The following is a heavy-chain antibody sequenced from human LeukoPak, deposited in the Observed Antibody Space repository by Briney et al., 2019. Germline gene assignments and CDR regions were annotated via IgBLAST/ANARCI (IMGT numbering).Heavy chain of an antibody. CDR1: GFTFSSYW. CDR2: IKQDGSEK. CDR3: ARGVVPAAMYWFDP. J-gene: IGHJ5*02. V-gene: IGHV3-7*01. Sequence: GGSLRLSCAAFGFTFSSYWMSWVRQAPGKGLEWVANIKQDGSEKYYVDSVKGRFTISRDNAKNSLYLQMNSLRAEDTAVYYCARGVVPAAMYWFDPWGQGTLVTVSS. D-gene: IGHD2-2*01.